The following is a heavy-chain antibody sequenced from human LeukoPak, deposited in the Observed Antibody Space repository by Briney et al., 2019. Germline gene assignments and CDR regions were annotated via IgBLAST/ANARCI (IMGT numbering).Heavy chain of an antibody. V-gene: IGHV3-48*03. D-gene: IGHD3-3*01. CDR3: ARPLRFLGGGAFDI. CDR2: ISSSGSTI. J-gene: IGHJ3*02. Sequence: GGSLRLSCAASGFTFSSYEMNWVRQAPGKGLEWVSYISSSGSTIYYADSVKGRFTISRDNAKNSLYLQMNSLRAEDTAVYHCARPLRFLGGGAFDIWGQGTMVTVSS. CDR1: GFTFSSYE.